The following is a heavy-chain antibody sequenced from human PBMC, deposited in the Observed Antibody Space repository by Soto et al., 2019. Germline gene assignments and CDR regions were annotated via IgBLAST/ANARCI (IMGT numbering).Heavy chain of an antibody. CDR1: GGSISSYF. Sequence: QVQLQESGPRLVKPSETLSLTCTVSGGSISSYFWSWIRQPPGEGLEWIGYIFYSGTTNYSPSLKSRVTMSLGTAKNQFSLTLTSVTAADTAVYYCARGRGGTYDAVDIWGQGTMVTVSS. J-gene: IGHJ3*02. V-gene: IGHV4-59*01. D-gene: IGHD1-26*01. CDR2: IFYSGTT. CDR3: ARGRGGTYDAVDI.